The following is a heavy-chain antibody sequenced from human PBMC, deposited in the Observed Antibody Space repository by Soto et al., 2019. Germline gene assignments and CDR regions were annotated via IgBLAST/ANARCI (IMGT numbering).Heavy chain of an antibody. D-gene: IGHD5-12*01. J-gene: IGHJ4*02. CDR2: ISSSSSTI. CDR3: ASPPRRDGYNSY. Sequence: PGGSLRLSCAASGFTFSSYEMNWVRQAPGKGLEWVSYISSSSSTIYYADSVKGRFTISRDDAKNSLYLLMNSLRVEDTALYYCASPPRRDGYNSYWGQGTLVTVSS. V-gene: IGHV3-48*03. CDR1: GFTFSSYE.